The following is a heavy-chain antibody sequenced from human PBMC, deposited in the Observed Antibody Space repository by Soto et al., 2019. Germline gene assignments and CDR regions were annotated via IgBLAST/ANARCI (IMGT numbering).Heavy chain of an antibody. Sequence: GGTLRLSCAASGFTFSIYAMNWVRQAPGKGLEWVSIISGSGGTTYYADSVKGRFTISRDNSKNTLYLQMNSLRAEDTAVYYCAKHGDCSSTSCYFDYWAQGTLVTVSS. CDR2: ISGSGGTT. J-gene: IGHJ4*02. CDR3: AKHGDCSSTSCYFDY. V-gene: IGHV3-23*01. D-gene: IGHD2-2*01. CDR1: GFTFSIYA.